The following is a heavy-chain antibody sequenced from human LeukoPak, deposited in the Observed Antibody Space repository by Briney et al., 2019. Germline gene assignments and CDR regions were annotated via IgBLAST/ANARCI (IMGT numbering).Heavy chain of an antibody. V-gene: IGHV3-30*04. CDR2: ISYDGSNK. J-gene: IGHJ4*02. D-gene: IGHD3-16*01. CDR3: AKDSPHDYVWANYKLGWFFDY. Sequence: GGSLRLSCAASGFTFSSYAMHWVRQAPGKGLEWVAVISYDGSNKYYADSVKGRFTISRDNSKNTLYLQMNSLRAEDTAVYYCAKDSPHDYVWANYKLGWFFDYWGQGTPVTVSS. CDR1: GFTFSSYA.